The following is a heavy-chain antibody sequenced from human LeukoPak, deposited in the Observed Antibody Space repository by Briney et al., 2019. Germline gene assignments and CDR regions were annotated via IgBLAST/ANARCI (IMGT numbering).Heavy chain of an antibody. CDR2: ISYDGSNK. CDR3: ARDKEIAAALYYFDY. CDR1: GFTFSSYA. D-gene: IGHD6-25*01. V-gene: IGHV3-30-3*01. J-gene: IGHJ4*02. Sequence: GGSLRLSCAASGFTFSSYAMSWVRQAPGKGLEWVAVISYDGSNKYYADSVKGRFTISRDNSKNTLYLQMNSLRAEDTAVYYCARDKEIAAALYYFDYWGQGTLVTVSS.